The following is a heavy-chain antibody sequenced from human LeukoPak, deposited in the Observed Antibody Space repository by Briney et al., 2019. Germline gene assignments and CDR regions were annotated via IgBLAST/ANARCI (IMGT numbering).Heavy chain of an antibody. Sequence: SVKVSCKASGGTFSSYAISWVRQAPGQGLEWMGGIIPIFGTANYAQKFQGRVTTTTDESTSTAYMELSSLRSEDTAVYYCARGGSGYDSYHYFDYWGQGTLVTVSS. CDR3: ARGGSGYDSYHYFDY. CDR2: IIPIFGTA. V-gene: IGHV1-69*05. J-gene: IGHJ4*02. CDR1: GGTFSSYA. D-gene: IGHD5-12*01.